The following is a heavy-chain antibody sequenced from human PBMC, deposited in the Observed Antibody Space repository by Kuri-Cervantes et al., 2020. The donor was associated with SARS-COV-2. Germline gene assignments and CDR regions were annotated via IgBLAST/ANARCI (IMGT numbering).Heavy chain of an antibody. D-gene: IGHD3-3*01. V-gene: IGHV1-8*01. CDR1: GYTFTRYD. CDR3: ARGHTSRPFGVVIPYYYYYGMDV. CDR2: MNPNSGNT. Sequence: ASVKVSCQASGYTFTRYDINWVRQATGQGLEWMGWMNPNSGNTGYAQKFQGRVTMTRNTSISTAYMELSSLRSEDTAVYYCARGHTSRPFGVVIPYYYYYGMDVWGQGTTVTVSS. J-gene: IGHJ6*02.